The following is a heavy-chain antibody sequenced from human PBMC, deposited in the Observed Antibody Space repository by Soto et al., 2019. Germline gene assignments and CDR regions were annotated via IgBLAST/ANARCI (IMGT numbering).Heavy chain of an antibody. D-gene: IGHD2-8*01. CDR2: ISGSGGST. J-gene: IGHJ4*02. CDR3: AKSTNSGPNSPNDY. V-gene: IGHV3-23*01. CDR1: GFTFSSYA. Sequence: GGSMRLSCAASGFTFSSYAMNWVRKATGKGLEWVSTISGSGGSTYSADSVKGRFTISRDNSKNTLYLQMNSLRAEDTAVYYCAKSTNSGPNSPNDYWGQGTPVTVSS.